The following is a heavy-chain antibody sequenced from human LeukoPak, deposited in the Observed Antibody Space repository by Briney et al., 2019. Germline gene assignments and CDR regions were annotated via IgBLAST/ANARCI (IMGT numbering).Heavy chain of an antibody. CDR2: INHSGST. CDR1: GGSFSGYY. CDR3: ARDPTYDFWSGPALNYGMDV. Sequence: PSETLSLTCAVYGGSFSGYYWSWIRQPPGKGLEWIREINHSGSTNYNPSLKSRVTISVDTSKNQFSLKLTSVTAADTAVYYCARDPTYDFWSGPALNYGMDVWGQGTTVTVSS. D-gene: IGHD3-3*01. J-gene: IGHJ6*02. V-gene: IGHV4-34*01.